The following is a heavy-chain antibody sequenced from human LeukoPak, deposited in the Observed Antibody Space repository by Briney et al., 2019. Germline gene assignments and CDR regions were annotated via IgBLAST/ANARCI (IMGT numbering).Heavy chain of an antibody. Sequence: SETLSLTCTVSGGSINSGVSCWNWIRQHPGEGLEWIGFICDSRSAHYRASLKSRASISLDTSENQFSLKLSSVTAADTAVYYCAVGETGTKVDYWGQGILVTVSS. CDR3: AVGETGTKVDY. CDR2: ICDSRSA. D-gene: IGHD3-10*01. V-gene: IGHV4-31*03. CDR1: GGSINSGVSC. J-gene: IGHJ4*02.